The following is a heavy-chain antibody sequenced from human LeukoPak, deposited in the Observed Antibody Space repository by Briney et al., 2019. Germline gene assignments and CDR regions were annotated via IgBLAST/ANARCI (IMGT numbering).Heavy chain of an antibody. CDR3: ARALEDGVGATYFDY. CDR2: INPSGGST. J-gene: IGHJ4*02. V-gene: IGHV1-46*01. CDR1: GYTFTSYY. Sequence: ASVKVSCKASGYTFTSYYMHWVRQAPGQGLEWMGIINPSGGSTSYAQKFQGRVTITRDRSTSTVYMELSSLRSEDTAVYYCARALEDGVGATYFDYWGQGTLVTVSS. D-gene: IGHD1-26*01.